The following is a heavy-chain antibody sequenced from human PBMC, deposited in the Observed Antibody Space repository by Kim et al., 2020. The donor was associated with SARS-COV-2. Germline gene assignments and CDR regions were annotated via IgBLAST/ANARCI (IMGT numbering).Heavy chain of an antibody. CDR1: GYTFTSYY. D-gene: IGHD1-26*01. Sequence: ASVKVSCKASGYTFTSYYMHWVRQAPGQGLEWMGIINPSGGSTSYAQKFQGRVTMTRDTSTSTVYMELSSLRSEDTAVYYCARDPSGSYEVEVGSRFLDYWGQGTLVTVSS. J-gene: IGHJ4*02. CDR2: INPSGGST. V-gene: IGHV1-46*01. CDR3: ARDPSGSYEVEVGSRFLDY.